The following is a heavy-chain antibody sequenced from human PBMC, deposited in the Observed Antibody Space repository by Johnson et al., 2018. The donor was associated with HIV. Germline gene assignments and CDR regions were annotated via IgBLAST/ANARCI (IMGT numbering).Heavy chain of an antibody. CDR1: RFTFSSYA. CDR3: AKSDCSGGSCYSVWRHAFDI. J-gene: IGHJ3*02. V-gene: IGHV3-30*04. D-gene: IGHD2-15*01. CDR2: ISYDGSNK. Sequence: QMLLVESGGGVVQPGRSLRLSCAASRFTFSSYAMHWVRQAPGKGLEWVALISYDGSNKYYADSVRGRFTISRDNSKNTLSLQMNSLRAEDTAVYYCAKSDCSGGSCYSVWRHAFDIWGQGTMVTVSS.